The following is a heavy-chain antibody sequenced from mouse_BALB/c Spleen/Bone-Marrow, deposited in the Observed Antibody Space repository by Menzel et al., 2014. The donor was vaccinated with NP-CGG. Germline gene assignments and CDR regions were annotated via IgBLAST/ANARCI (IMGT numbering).Heavy chain of an antibody. CDR3: ARVFTTATWGFAY. CDR2: IWAGGST. D-gene: IGHD1-2*01. CDR1: GFSLTSYG. Sequence: VQRVESGPGLVAPSQSLSIPCTVSGFSLTSYGVHWVRQPPGKGLEWLGAIWAGGSTNYNSALMSRLSITKDNSKSQVFLEMDSLQTDDTAMYYCARVFTTATWGFAYWGQGTLVTVSA. J-gene: IGHJ3*01. V-gene: IGHV2-9*02.